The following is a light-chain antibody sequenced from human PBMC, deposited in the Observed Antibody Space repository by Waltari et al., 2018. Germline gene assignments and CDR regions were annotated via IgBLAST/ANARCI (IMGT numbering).Light chain of an antibody. V-gene: IGKV3-15*01. CDR3: QQYNNWPPLT. CDR1: QSVSSN. J-gene: IGKJ4*01. Sequence: EIVMTQSPATRSVSPGERATLSCRASQSVSSNLAWYQQKPGQAPRLLIYAASTRATGIPARFSGSGSGTEFTLTISSLQSEDFAVYYCQQYNNWPPLTFGGGTKVEIK. CDR2: AAS.